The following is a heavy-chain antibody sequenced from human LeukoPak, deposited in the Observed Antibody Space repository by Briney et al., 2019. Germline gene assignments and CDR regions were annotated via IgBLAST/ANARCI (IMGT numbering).Heavy chain of an antibody. CDR1: GDSISRYY. CDR2: IYYSGIT. J-gene: IGHJ4*02. V-gene: IGHV4-59*01. D-gene: IGHD1-26*01. CDR3: ARDYQMSGTYSYYFDY. Sequence: PSETLPLTCTVSGDSISRYYWSWIRQPPGKGLEWIGYIYYSGITNYNPSLKSRVTISVDTSKNQFSLKLSSVTAADTAMYYCARDYQMSGTYSYYFDYWGQGTLVTVSS.